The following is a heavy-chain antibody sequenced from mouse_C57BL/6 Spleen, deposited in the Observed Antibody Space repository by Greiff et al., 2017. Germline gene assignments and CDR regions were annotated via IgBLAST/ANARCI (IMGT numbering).Heavy chain of an antibody. CDR3: ARLDGAFDY. J-gene: IGHJ2*01. Sequence: EVKLMESGPGLVKPSQSLSLTCSVTGYSITSGYYWNWIRQFPGNKLEWMGNISYDGSNNYNPSLKNRISITRDTSKNQFFLKLNSVTTEDTATYYCARLDGAFDYWGQGTTLTVSS. CDR2: ISYDGSN. V-gene: IGHV3-6*01. CDR1: GYSITSGYY.